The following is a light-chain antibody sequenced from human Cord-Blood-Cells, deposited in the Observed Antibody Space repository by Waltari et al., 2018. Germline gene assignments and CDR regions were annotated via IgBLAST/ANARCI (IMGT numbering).Light chain of an antibody. Sequence: QSVLTQPPSASGNPGQRGTISCPGSSANIGSNYVYCYQQLPGTAPKLLISKSDQRPSGVPDRISGSKSGASAARAVSGLRSEDESEYDGAVWDDSLGGWVCGGGTKLTVL. CDR1: SANIGSNY. J-gene: IGLJ3*02. CDR2: KSD. CDR3: AVWDDSLGGWV. V-gene: IGLV1-47*01.